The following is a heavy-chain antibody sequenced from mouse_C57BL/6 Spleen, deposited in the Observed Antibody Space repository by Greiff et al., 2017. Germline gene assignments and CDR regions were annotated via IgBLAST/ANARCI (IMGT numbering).Heavy chain of an antibody. Sequence: VQLQQSGPELVKPGASVKISCKASGYAFSSSWMNWVKQRPGKGLEWIGRIYPGDGDTNYNGKFKGKATLTADKSSSTAYMQLSSLTSEDSAVYFCARGGYGSSYGTYWGQGTLVTVSA. J-gene: IGHJ3*01. V-gene: IGHV1-82*01. CDR2: IYPGDGDT. CDR1: GYAFSSSW. D-gene: IGHD1-1*01. CDR3: ARGGYGSSYGTY.